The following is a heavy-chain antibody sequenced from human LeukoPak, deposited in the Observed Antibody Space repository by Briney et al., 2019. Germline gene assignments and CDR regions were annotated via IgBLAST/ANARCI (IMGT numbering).Heavy chain of an antibody. V-gene: IGHV5-51*01. CDR3: ARNQWPNYFDY. D-gene: IGHD6-19*01. CDR2: IDPYDSDA. J-gene: IGHJ4*02. CDR1: GSSFTNNW. Sequence: GESLKISCKASGSSFTNNWIAWVRQMPGKGLEWMGIIDPYDSDARYSPSFQGQVTIPADKSINTAYLQWSSLRVSDTAMYYCARNQWPNYFDYWGQGTLVTVSS.